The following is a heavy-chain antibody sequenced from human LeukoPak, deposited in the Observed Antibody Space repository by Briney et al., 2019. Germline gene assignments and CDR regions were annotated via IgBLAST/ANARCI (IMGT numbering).Heavy chain of an antibody. J-gene: IGHJ4*02. V-gene: IGHV3-23*01. Sequence: GGSLRLSCAASGFTFSSYAMSWVRQAPGKGLEWVSAISGSGGSTYYADPVKGRFTISRDNSKNTLYLQMNSLRAEDTAVYYCAKDRENRHYFDYWGQGTLVTVSS. CDR2: ISGSGGST. CDR3: AKDRENRHYFDY. CDR1: GFTFSSYA.